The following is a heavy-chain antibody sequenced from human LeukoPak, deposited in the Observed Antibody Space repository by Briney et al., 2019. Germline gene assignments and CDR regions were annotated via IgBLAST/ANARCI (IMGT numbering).Heavy chain of an antibody. D-gene: IGHD3-10*01. CDR2: IDPSDSYT. J-gene: IGHJ3*02. Sequence: GESLKISCKGSGYSFTSYWINWVRQMPGKGLEWMGRIDPSDSYTNYSPSFQGHVTISADKSISTAYPQWSSLKASDTAMYYCARHEFGESAFDIWGQGTMVTVSS. V-gene: IGHV5-10-1*01. CDR1: GYSFTSYW. CDR3: ARHEFGESAFDI.